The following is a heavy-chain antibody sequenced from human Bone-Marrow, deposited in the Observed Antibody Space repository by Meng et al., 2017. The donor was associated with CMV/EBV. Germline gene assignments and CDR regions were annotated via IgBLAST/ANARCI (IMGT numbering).Heavy chain of an antibody. CDR2: IRYDGRNK. D-gene: IGHD6-6*01. CDR3: AKMSQYSTNYYYYYGMDV. V-gene: IGHV3-30*02. CDR1: GFTFSSYG. Sequence: GGSLRLSCAASGFTFSSYGMHWVRQAPGKGMEWVAFIRYDGRNKYYEDSVKGRFTISRDNSKNTLYLQMNSLRAEDRAVYYCAKMSQYSTNYYYYYGMDVWGQGTTVIVSS. J-gene: IGHJ6*02.